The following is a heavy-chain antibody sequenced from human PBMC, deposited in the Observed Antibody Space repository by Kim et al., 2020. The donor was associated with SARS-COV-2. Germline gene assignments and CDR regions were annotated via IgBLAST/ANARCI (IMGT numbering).Heavy chain of an antibody. CDR1: GLSFDNSA. CDR2: ISYEGRNK. Sequence: GGPLRLSCAASGLSFDNSAMNWVRQARRKGRGGVAVISYEGRNKEFADSVKGRFTISRDNSKSTLYLQMNSLRVEDTAVYYCARGNYYESVSLSDYYNG. CDR3: ARGNYYESVSLSDYYNG. V-gene: IGHV3-30-3*01. D-gene: IGHD3-10*01. J-gene: IGHJ6*01.